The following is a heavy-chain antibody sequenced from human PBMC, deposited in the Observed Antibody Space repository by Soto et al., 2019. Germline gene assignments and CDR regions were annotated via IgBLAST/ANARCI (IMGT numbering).Heavy chain of an antibody. V-gene: IGHV4-59*08. CDR2: IYYSGST. D-gene: IGHD6-13*01. Sequence: SETLSLTCTVSGGSISSYYWSWIRQPPGKGLEWIGYIYYSGSTNYNPSLKSRVTISVDTSKNQFSLKLSSVTAADTAVYHCARQEGSSPPYYYYYMDVWGKGTTVTVSS. CDR1: GGSISSYY. CDR3: ARQEGSSPPYYYYYMDV. J-gene: IGHJ6*03.